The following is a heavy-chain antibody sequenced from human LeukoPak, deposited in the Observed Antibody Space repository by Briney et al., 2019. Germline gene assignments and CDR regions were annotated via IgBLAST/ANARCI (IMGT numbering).Heavy chain of an antibody. CDR2: ISYSGST. J-gene: IGHJ4*02. Sequence: SQTLSLTCTVSGGSISRYYWSWIRQPPGKGLEWIGYISYSGSTNYNPSLKSRVTISVDTSKNQFSLKLNSVTATDTAVYYCARHSGSYYDNYDYWGQGTLVTVSS. D-gene: IGHD1-26*01. CDR1: GGSISRYY. CDR3: ARHSGSYYDNYDY. V-gene: IGHV4-59*08.